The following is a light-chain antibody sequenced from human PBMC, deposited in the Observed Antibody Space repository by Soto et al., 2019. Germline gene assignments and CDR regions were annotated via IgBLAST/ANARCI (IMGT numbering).Light chain of an antibody. CDR3: QQYTTDPLT. Sequence: DSQMTQSPSTLSASVGDRVTITCRASQSISTRLAWYQQKAGKATKLLISKASRLEGGVPSRFSGSGYGTEFHLSISSLQPDDFATYYCQQYTTDPLTFGGGTTWDIK. J-gene: IGKJ4*01. CDR1: QSISTR. CDR2: KAS. V-gene: IGKV1-5*03.